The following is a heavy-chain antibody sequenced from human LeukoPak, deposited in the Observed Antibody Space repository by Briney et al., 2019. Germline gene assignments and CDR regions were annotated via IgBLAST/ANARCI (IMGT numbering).Heavy chain of an antibody. CDR2: IKQDGSEK. CDR1: GFTFSSYW. J-gene: IGHJ4*02. D-gene: IGHD3-3*01. Sequence: PGGSLRLSCAASGFTFSSYWMSWVRQAPGKGLEWVANIKQDGSEKYYVDSVKGRFTISRDNAKNSLYLQMNSLRAEDTAVYYRARSITIFGVATDYWGQGTLVTVSS. V-gene: IGHV3-7*01. CDR3: ARSITIFGVATDY.